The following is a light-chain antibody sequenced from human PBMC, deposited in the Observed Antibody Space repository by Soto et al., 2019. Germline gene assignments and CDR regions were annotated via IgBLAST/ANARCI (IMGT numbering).Light chain of an antibody. CDR1: QSISGY. J-gene: IGKJ5*01. CDR3: QQGYSNPIT. V-gene: IGKV1-39*01. CDR2: AAS. Sequence: DIQLTQSPSSLSASIWDRVAIIWRASQSISGYLNWYQQKPGKAPKPLIYAASSLQSGVPSRFSGSESGTDFTLTITSLQPEDFATYYCQQGYSNPITFGQGTRLEI.